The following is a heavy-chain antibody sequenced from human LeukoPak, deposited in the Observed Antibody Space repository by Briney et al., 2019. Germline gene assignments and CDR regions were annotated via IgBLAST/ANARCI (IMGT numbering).Heavy chain of an antibody. CDR2: IYYRGTT. CDR3: ARGAHEGPYYFDY. V-gene: IGHV4-59*01. Sequence: TSETLSLTCSISGGSMTSYYWTWIRQSPGKALEWIGYIYYRGTTYYNPSLQSRVTMSVDVFKKQYSLNLNSVTAADTAVYYCARGAHEGPYYFDYWGQGTLVAVSS. CDR1: GGSMTSYY. J-gene: IGHJ4*02.